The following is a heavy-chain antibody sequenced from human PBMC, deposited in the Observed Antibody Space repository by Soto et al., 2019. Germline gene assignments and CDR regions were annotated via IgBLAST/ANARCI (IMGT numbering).Heavy chain of an antibody. CDR1: GGSFSGYY. J-gene: IGHJ5*02. CDR2: INHSGST. V-gene: IGHV4-34*01. CDR3: ASPQGWYSPRLGDWFDP. Sequence: SETLSLTCAVYGGSFSGYYWSWIRQPPGKGLEWIGEINHSGSTNYNPSLKSRVTISVDTSKNQFSLKLSSVTAADTAVYYCASPQGWYSPRLGDWFDPWGQGTLVTVSS. D-gene: IGHD6-19*01.